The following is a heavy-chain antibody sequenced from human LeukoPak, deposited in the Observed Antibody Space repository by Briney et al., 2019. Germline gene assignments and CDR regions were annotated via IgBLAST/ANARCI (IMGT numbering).Heavy chain of an antibody. D-gene: IGHD1-1*01. CDR1: GFTFSTSA. J-gene: IGHJ4*02. Sequence: GGSLRLSCAASGFTFSTSAMSWVRQAPGKGLEWVSGISLSGEITYYEDSVRGRFTISKDISKNTLYLQMDSLRAEDTAIYYCAKEEVPNDFWGQGTLVTVSS. CDR3: AKEEVPNDF. CDR2: ISLSGEIT. V-gene: IGHV3-23*01.